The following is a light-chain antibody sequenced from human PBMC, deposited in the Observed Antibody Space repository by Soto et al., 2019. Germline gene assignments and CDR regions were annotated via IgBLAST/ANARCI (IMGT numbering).Light chain of an antibody. Sequence: QSVLTQPASVSGSPGQSITLSCTGTSSDVGSYNLVSWYQQHPGKAPKLMIYEVSKRPSGVSNRFSGSKSGNTASLTISGLQAEEEADYYCCSYAGSSTFPYVFGTGTKVTVL. V-gene: IGLV2-23*02. CDR1: SSDVGSYNL. CDR2: EVS. J-gene: IGLJ1*01. CDR3: CSYAGSSTFPYV.